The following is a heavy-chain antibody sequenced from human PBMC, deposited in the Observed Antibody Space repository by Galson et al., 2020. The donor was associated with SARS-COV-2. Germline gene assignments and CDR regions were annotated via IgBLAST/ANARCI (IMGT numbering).Heavy chain of an antibody. CDR3: AKDGSGVATTYNLYYFDY. Sequence: GESLKISCAASGFTFSSYGMHWVRQAPGKGLEWVAVISYDGSNKYYADSVKGRFTISRDNSKNTLYLQMNSLRAEDTAVYYCAKDGSGVATTYNLYYFDYWGQGTLVTVSS. V-gene: IGHV3-30*18. J-gene: IGHJ4*02. CDR1: GFTFSSYG. D-gene: IGHD5-12*01. CDR2: ISYDGSNK.